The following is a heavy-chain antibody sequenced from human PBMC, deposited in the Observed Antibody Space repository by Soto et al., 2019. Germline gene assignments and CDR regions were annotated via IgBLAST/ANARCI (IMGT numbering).Heavy chain of an antibody. CDR1: GYSFTGYY. V-gene: IGHV1-2*02. CDR2: INPDSCAT. J-gene: IGHJ4*02. D-gene: IGHD2-8*02. Sequence: ASVKVSCKASGYSFTGYYIHWVRQAPGQGLEWMGWINPDSCATNYAQNFQGRVTLTSDTSISTASMDLTSLTSDDTAVYYCARGDYGTGGYPFPYFDYWGQGTLVTVSS. CDR3: ARGDYGTGGYPFPYFDY.